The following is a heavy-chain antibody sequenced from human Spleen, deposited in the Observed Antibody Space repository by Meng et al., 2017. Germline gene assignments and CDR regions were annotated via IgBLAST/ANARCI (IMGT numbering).Heavy chain of an antibody. Sequence: ASMKVSCKVSGYTLIEVSIHWVRQAPGQGLEWMGWISAYNGNTNYAQKLQGRVTMTTDTSTSTAYMELRSLRSEDTAMYYCASRDDFLTGADYWGQGSLVTVSS. CDR3: ASRDDFLTGADY. CDR1: GYTLIEVS. V-gene: IGHV1-18*01. D-gene: IGHD3-9*01. J-gene: IGHJ4*02. CDR2: ISAYNGNT.